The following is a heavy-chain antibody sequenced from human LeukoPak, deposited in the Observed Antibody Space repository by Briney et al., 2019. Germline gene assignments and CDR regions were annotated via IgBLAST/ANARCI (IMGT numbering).Heavy chain of an antibody. CDR3: ARGMAAAYDYNWFDA. Sequence: SETLSLTCAVYGGSFSGYYWSWIRQPPGKGLEWIGEINHSGSTNYNPSLKSRVTMSVDTSQNQFSLKVASVTAADTAVYFCARGMAAAYDYNWFDAWGQGTLVTVSS. D-gene: IGHD5-12*01. CDR2: INHSGST. J-gene: IGHJ5*02. CDR1: GGSFSGYY. V-gene: IGHV4-34*01.